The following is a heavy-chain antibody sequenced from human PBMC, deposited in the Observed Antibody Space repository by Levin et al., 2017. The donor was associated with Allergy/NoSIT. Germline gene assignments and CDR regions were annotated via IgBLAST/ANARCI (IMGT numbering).Heavy chain of an antibody. V-gene: IGHV3-23*01. CDR1: GLSISTYA. CDR2: VSGSGGA. CDR3: AKEYSASSSDYF. D-gene: IGHD1-26*01. Sequence: GESLKISCAVSGLSISTYAMSWVRQAPGKGLEWVSGVSGSGGAYYADSVKGRFTVSRDNSKNMLYLQMNSLRGDDTAGYYCAKEYSASSSDYFWGQGTLVTVSS. J-gene: IGHJ4*02.